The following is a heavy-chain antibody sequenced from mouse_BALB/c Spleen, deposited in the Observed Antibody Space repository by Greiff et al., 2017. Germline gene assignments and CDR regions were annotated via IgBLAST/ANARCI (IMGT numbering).Heavy chain of an antibody. CDR2: IRLKSNNYAT. J-gene: IGHJ2*01. CDR3: TRSNWYYFDY. D-gene: IGHD4-1*01. V-gene: IGHV6-6*02. Sequence: EVKVEESGGGLVQPGGSMKLSCVASGFTFSNYWMNWVRQSPEKGLEWVAEIRLKSNNYATHYAESVKGRFTISRDDSKSSVYLQMNNLRAEDTGIYYCTRSNWYYFDYWGQGTTLTVSS. CDR1: GFTFSNYW.